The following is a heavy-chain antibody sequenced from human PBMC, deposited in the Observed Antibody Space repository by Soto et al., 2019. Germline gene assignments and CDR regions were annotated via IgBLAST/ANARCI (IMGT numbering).Heavy chain of an antibody. Sequence: SETLSLTCTVSGGSISSGDYYWSWIRQPPGKGLEWIGYIYYSGSTYYNPSLKSRVTISVDTSKNQFSLKLSSVTAADAAVYYCARGSLLVLGYFDYWGQGTLVTVS. V-gene: IGHV4-30-4*01. D-gene: IGHD6-6*01. CDR3: ARGSLLVLGYFDY. CDR1: GGSISSGDYY. J-gene: IGHJ4*02. CDR2: IYYSGST.